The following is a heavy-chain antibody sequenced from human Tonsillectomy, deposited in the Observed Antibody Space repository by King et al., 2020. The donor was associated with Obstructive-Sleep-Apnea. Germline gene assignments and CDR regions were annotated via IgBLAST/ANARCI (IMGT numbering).Heavy chain of an antibody. CDR2: IYYSGST. CDR1: GGSISRSDYY. V-gene: IGHV4-39*07. J-gene: IGHJ4*02. D-gene: IGHD4-17*01. Sequence: LQLQESGPGLVKPSETLSLTCTVSGGSISRSDYYWGWIRQPPGKGLEWIGSIYYSGSTYYNPSLKGRVTISLDTSKNHFSLRLSSVTAADTAVYYCVREDYGDFECAYWGQGTLVTVSS. CDR3: VREDYGDFECAY.